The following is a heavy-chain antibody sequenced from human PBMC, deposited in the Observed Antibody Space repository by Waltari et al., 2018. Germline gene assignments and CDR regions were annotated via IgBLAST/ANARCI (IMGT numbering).Heavy chain of an antibody. V-gene: IGHV4-39*01. CDR1: GGSISSSSYY. CDR3: ARREEATNLFDY. Sequence: QLQLQESGPGLVKPSETLSLTCTVSGGSISSSSYYWGWIRQPPGKGLEWIGSIYYSGSTDYNTSLKSRVTISVDTSKNQFSLKLSSVTAADTAVYYCARREEATNLFDYWGQGTLVTVSS. CDR2: IYYSGST. J-gene: IGHJ4*02.